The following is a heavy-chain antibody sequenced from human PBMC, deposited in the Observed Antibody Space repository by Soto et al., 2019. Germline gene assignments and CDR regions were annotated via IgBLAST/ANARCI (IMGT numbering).Heavy chain of an antibody. CDR3: AKDRSGTTADAFDI. CDR2: ITNSGGIT. D-gene: IGHD1-1*01. V-gene: IGHV3-23*01. J-gene: IGHJ3*02. CDR1: GFPFSTYA. Sequence: GGSLRLSCAASGFPFSTYALNWVRQAPGKGLEWVSTITNSGGITYYADSVKGRFTISRHNSQSTLYLQMNSLRAEDTAIYYCAKDRSGTTADAFDIWGQGTMVTVSS.